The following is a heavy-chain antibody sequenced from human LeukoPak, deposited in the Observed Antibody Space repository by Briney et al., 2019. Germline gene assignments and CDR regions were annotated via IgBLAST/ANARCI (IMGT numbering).Heavy chain of an antibody. D-gene: IGHD3-22*01. Sequence: QTGGSLRLSCAASGFTFSSYSMTWVRQAPGKGLEWVSYISGSSSTIYYADSVKGRFTISRDNAKNSLYLQMNSLRAEDTAVYYCARDGTRYDSSGYADDWGQGTLVTVSS. V-gene: IGHV3-48*01. CDR1: GFTFSSYS. CDR2: ISGSSSTI. J-gene: IGHJ4*02. CDR3: ARDGTRYDSSGYADD.